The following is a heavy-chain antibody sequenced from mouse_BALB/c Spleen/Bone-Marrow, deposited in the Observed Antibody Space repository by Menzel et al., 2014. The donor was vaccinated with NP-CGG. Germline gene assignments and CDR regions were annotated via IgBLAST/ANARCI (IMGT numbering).Heavy chain of an antibody. CDR2: INPDSSTI. J-gene: IGHJ3*01. CDR3: ARRDGTWLAY. CDR1: GFAFSSYW. D-gene: IGHD2-3*01. Sequence: EVQLLESGGGLVQPGGSLKISCAASGFAFSSYWMRWVRQAPGKGLEWIGEINPDSSTINYTPTLKVKFNISRDNAKNSMYLQMNKVRSEYTAFDDCARRDGTWLAYWGQGTLVTVSA. V-gene: IGHV4-1*02.